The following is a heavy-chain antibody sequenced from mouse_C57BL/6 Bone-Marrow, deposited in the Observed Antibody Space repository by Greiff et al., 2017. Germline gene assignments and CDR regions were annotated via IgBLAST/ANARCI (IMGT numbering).Heavy chain of an antibody. D-gene: IGHD1-1*01. CDR1: GFNIKDDY. J-gene: IGHJ2*01. CDR2: IDPENGDT. CDR3: TTGSYYYGRSYVYFDY. Sequence: EVQLQQSGAELVRPGASVKLSCTASGFNIKDDYMHWVKQRPEQGLEWIGWIDPENGDTEYASKLQGKATITADTSSNTAYLQLSSLTSEDTAVYYGTTGSYYYGRSYVYFDYWGQGTTLTVSS. V-gene: IGHV14-4*01.